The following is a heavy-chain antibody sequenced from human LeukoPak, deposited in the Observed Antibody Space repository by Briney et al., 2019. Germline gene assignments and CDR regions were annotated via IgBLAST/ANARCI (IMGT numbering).Heavy chain of an antibody. CDR1: GGTFSSYD. J-gene: IGHJ6*03. Sequence: SVKVSCKASGGTFSSYDISWVRQAPGQGLEWMGGIIPMFGTANYAQKLQGRVTISADKSTSTAYMELSSLRSEDTAVYYCASLGWSGRAGYYYYYMDVWGKGTTVTVSS. V-gene: IGHV1-69*06. D-gene: IGHD3-3*01. CDR2: IIPMFGTA. CDR3: ASLGWSGRAGYYYYYMDV.